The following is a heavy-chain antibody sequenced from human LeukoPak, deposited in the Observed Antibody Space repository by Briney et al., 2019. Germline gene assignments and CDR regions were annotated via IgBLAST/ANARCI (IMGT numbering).Heavy chain of an antibody. V-gene: IGHV4-34*01. CDR3: ARGQRITMTD. D-gene: IGHD3-22*01. CDR1: GGSFSGYY. J-gene: IGHJ4*02. Sequence: SETLSLTCAVYGGSFSGYYWSWIRQPPGKGLEWIGEINHSGSTNYNPSLKSRVTISVDTSKNQFSLKLTSVTAADTAVYYCARGQRITMTDWGQGTLVTVSS. CDR2: INHSGST.